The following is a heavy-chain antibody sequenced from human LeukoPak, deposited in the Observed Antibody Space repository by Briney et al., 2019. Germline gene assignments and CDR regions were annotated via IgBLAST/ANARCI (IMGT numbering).Heavy chain of an antibody. D-gene: IGHD2-2*01. Sequence: SETLSLTCAVSGDSISSNKWWSWVRQPPGKGLEWIGEIYHSGRTNYNTSLKSRATISVDKSKNQLSLKLNSVTAADTAVYYCVSSTGREFIYGDYWGQGTLVTVSS. CDR2: IYHSGRT. J-gene: IGHJ4*02. CDR1: GDSISSNKW. CDR3: VSSTGREFIYGDY. V-gene: IGHV4-4*02.